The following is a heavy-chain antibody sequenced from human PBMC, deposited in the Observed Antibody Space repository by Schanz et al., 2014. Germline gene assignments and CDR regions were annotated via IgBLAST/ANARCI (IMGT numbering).Heavy chain of an antibody. J-gene: IGHJ3*02. V-gene: IGHV1-46*01. Sequence: QMQLLQSGAAVKKPGAPVRLPCQTSGFTFTRYYMHWVRQAPGQGLEWMGIINPTDGTSTYAQKFQGRVTMTRDTSTSTVYLELSSLRSEDTAVYYCAKGRGSYGDGFDIWGQGTMVTVSS. D-gene: IGHD1-26*01. CDR3: AKGRGSYGDGFDI. CDR1: GFTFTRYY. CDR2: INPTDGTS.